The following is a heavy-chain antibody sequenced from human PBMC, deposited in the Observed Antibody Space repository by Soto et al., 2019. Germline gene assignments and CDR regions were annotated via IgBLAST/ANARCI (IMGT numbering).Heavy chain of an antibody. CDR2: IYYSGST. Sequence: SETLSLTCTVAGGSISSGGYYWSWIRQHPGKGLEWIGYIYYSGSTYYSPSLKSRVTISVDTSKNQFSLKLSSVTAADTAVYYCAREQFSYGILDYWGQGTLVTVSS. CDR1: GGSISSGGYY. D-gene: IGHD3-10*01. J-gene: IGHJ4*02. V-gene: IGHV4-31*03. CDR3: AREQFSYGILDY.